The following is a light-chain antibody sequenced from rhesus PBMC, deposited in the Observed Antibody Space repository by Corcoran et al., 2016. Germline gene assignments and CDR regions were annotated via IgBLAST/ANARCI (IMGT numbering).Light chain of an antibody. Sequence: DIQMTQSPSSLSASVGDRVTITCRASQGISSYLNWYQQKPGKAPKLLIYYANRWESGVPSRFSGSGSGTEFTLTISSLQPEDFATYYCQQYNSLPHSFGQGTKVEIK. J-gene: IGKJ2*01. V-gene: IGKV1-32*01. CDR3: QQYNSLPHS. CDR2: YAN. CDR1: QGISSY.